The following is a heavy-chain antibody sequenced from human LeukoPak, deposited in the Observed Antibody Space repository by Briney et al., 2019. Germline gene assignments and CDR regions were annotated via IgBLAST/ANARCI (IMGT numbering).Heavy chain of an antibody. CDR2: IYYSGST. D-gene: IGHD1-26*01. Sequence: SETLSLTCTVSGGSISSGGYYWSWIRQHPGKGLEWIGYIYYSGSTYYNPSLKSRVTISVDTSKNQFSLKLSSVTAADTAVYYCARTTTEAFDIWGQGTMATVSS. CDR3: ARTTTEAFDI. V-gene: IGHV4-31*03. J-gene: IGHJ3*02. CDR1: GGSISSGGYY.